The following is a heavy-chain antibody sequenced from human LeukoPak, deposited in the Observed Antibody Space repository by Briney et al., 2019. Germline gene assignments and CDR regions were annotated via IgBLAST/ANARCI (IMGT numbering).Heavy chain of an antibody. V-gene: IGHV4-34*01. CDR2: ISHSGST. J-gene: IGHJ4*02. Sequence: SETLSLTCAVCGGSFSGYYWSWIRQPPGKGLEWIGEISHSGSTNYNPSLKSRVTISVDTSKNQFSLKLSSVTAADTAVYYCARGLEAAAGIYFDYWGQGTLVTVSS. D-gene: IGHD6-13*01. CDR1: GGSFSGYY. CDR3: ARGLEAAAGIYFDY.